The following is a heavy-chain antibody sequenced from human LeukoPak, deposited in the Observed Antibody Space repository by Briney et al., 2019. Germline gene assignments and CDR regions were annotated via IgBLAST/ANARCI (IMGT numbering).Heavy chain of an antibody. Sequence: SETPSLTCTVSGGSVSSGSYYWTWIRQPPGKGLEWIGYIYYSGTTNYNPFLKSRVTISVDTSKNQFSLKLGSVTAADTAVYYCARVGIAVASPFFDYWGQGTLVTVSS. CDR1: GGSVSSGSYY. D-gene: IGHD6-19*01. CDR2: IYYSGTT. V-gene: IGHV4-61*01. CDR3: ARVGIAVASPFFDY. J-gene: IGHJ4*02.